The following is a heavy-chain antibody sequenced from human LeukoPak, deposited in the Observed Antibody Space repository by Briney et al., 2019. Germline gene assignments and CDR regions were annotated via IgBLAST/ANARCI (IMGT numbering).Heavy chain of an antibody. CDR3: ARTPYGGNSGYFDY. CDR2: IYTSGST. Sequence: PSETLFLTCTVSGGSISSGSYYWSWIRQPAGKGLEWIGRIYTSGSTNYNPSLKSRVTISVDTSKNQFSLKLSSVTAADTAVYYCARTPYGGNSGYFDYWGQGTLVTVSS. J-gene: IGHJ4*02. D-gene: IGHD4-23*01. CDR1: GGSISSGSYY. V-gene: IGHV4-61*02.